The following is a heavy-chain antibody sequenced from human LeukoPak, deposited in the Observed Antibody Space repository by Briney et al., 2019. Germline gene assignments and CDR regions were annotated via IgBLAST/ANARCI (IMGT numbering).Heavy chain of an antibody. CDR2: INHSGST. V-gene: IGHV4-34*01. CDR3: ARQSGFYSNSSYYYYGMDV. J-gene: IGHJ6*02. D-gene: IGHD4-11*01. Sequence: PSETLSLTCAVYGGSFSGYYWSWIRQPPGKGLEWIGEINHSGSTNYNPSLKSRVTISVDTSKNQFSLKLSSVTAADTAVYYCARQSGFYSNSSYYYYGMDVWGQGTTVTVSS. CDR1: GGSFSGYY.